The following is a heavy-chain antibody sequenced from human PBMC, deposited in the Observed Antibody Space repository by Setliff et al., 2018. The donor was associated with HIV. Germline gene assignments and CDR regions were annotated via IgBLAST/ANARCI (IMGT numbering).Heavy chain of an antibody. CDR1: GLTFSTSA. J-gene: IGHJ4*02. D-gene: IGHD3-10*01. Sequence: PGGSLRLSCVVSGLTFSTSAMSWVRQAPGKGLEWVSALNGRGIATYYADAVKGRFTISRDNAKNSLFLQMKSLRAEDTGVYYCARDFYGSGSPPCGYWGQGTLVTVPQ. V-gene: IGHV3-21*01. CDR3: ARDFYGSGSPPCGY. CDR2: LNGRGIAT.